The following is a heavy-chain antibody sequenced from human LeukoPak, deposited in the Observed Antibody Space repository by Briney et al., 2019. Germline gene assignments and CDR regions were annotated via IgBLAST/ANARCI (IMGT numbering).Heavy chain of an antibody. CDR1: GFTSSHHY. CDR2: IRNKANSYTT. J-gene: IGHJ2*01. V-gene: IGHV3-72*01. D-gene: IGHD2-15*01. CDR3: ARAGSSSGHWCFDL. Sequence: GGSLRLSCAASGFTSSHHYMDWVRQAPGKGLEWVGRIRNKANSYTTEYAASVKGRFSISRDDSKNSLYLQMNSLQTEDTAVYYCARAGSSSGHWCFDLWGRGTLVTVSS.